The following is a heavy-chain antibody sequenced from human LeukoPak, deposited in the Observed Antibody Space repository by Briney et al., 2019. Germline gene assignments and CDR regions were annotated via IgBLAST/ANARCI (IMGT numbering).Heavy chain of an antibody. CDR1: GFIFGDYA. CDR2: IAFDDTDR. Sequence: GGSLRLPCAASGFIFGDYAMHWVRQAPGKGLEWVAAIAFDDTDRYYIDSVKGRFTISRDDSKNTLYLHMTSLRAEDTAVYYCTNSDDYGDYWGQGTLVTVSS. CDR3: TNSDDYGDY. J-gene: IGHJ4*02. V-gene: IGHV3-30*04.